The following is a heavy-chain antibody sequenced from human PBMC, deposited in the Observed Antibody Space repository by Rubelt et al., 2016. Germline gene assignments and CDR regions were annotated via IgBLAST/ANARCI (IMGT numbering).Heavy chain of an antibody. CDR1: GFTFSSYS. J-gene: IGHJ4*02. CDR2: ISSSSSYI. Sequence: EVQLVESGGGLVKPGGSLRLSCAASGFTFSSYSMNWVRQAPGKGLEWVSSISSSSSYIYYADSVKGRFTISRDNAKNSLYLQMNSLRAEDTAVYDCARYCSGGSCSSYDYWGQGTLVTVSS. V-gene: IGHV3-21*01. D-gene: IGHD2-15*01. CDR3: ARYCSGGSCSSYDY.